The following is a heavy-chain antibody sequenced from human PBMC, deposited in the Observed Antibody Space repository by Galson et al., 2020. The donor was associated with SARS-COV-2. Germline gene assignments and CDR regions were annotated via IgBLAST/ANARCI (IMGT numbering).Heavy chain of an antibody. CDR2: INPNSGGT. CDR3: VRGLYSWIVVVITHAGNDAFDI. V-gene: IGHV1-2*02. D-gene: IGHD3-22*01. J-gene: IGHJ3*02. Sequence: ASVKVSCKASGYTFTGYYMHWVRQAPGQGLEWMGWINPNSGGTNYAQKFQGRVTMTRDTSISTAYLELSRLRSDDTAVYYCVRGLYSWIVVVITHAGNDAFDIWGQGTMVTVSS. CDR1: GYTFTGYY.